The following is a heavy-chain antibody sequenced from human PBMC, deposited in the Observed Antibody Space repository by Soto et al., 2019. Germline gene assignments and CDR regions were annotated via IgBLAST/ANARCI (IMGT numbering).Heavy chain of an antibody. D-gene: IGHD3-22*01. V-gene: IGHV4-34*01. CDR3: ARSTMIVVVITS. J-gene: IGHJ5*02. Sequence: LSLTCAVYGGSFSGYYWSWIRQPPGKGLEWIGEINHSGSTNYNPSLKSRVTISVDTSKNQFSLKLSSVTAADTAVYYCARSTMIVVVITSWGQGTLVTVSS. CDR2: INHSGST. CDR1: GGSFSGYY.